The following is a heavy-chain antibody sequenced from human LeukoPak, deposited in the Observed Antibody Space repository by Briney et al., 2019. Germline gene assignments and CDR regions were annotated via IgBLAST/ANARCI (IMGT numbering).Heavy chain of an antibody. CDR1: GYTFTSYY. CDR2: INPSGGST. V-gene: IGHV1-46*01. D-gene: IGHD2-15*01. CDR3: ARGVVVVVAATIAIDY. Sequence: ASVKVSCKASGYTFTSYYMHWVRQAPGQGLEWMGIINPSGGSTSYAQKFQGRVTMTRDTSTSTVYMELSSLRSEDTAVYYCARGVVVVVAATIAIDYWGQGTLVTVSS. J-gene: IGHJ4*02.